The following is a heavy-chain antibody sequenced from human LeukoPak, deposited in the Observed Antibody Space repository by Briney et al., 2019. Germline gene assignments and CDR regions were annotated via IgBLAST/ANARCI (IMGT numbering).Heavy chain of an antibody. J-gene: IGHJ4*02. CDR2: IYPGDSDT. CDR1: GYSFTSYW. CDR3: ARQYQRLQSSYYFDY. Sequence: GESLKISCKGSGYSFTSYWIGWVRQMPGKGLEWMGIIYPGDSDTRYSPSFQGQVTISADKSISTAYLQWSSLKASDTAMYYCARQYQRLQSSYYFDYWGQGTLVTVSS. V-gene: IGHV5-51*01. D-gene: IGHD2-2*01.